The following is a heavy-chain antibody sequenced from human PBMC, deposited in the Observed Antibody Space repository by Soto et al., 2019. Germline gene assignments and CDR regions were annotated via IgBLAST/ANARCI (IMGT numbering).Heavy chain of an antibody. D-gene: IGHD3-22*01. CDR1: GFTFSSYG. V-gene: IGHV3-33*01. Sequence: GGSLRLSCAASGFTFSSYGMHWVRQAPGKGLEWVAVIWYDGSNKYYADSVKGRFTISRDNSKNTLYLQMNSLRAEDKAVYYCARDLLPYYYDSSGHDYWGQGTLVTVSS. J-gene: IGHJ4*02. CDR3: ARDLLPYYYDSSGHDY. CDR2: IWYDGSNK.